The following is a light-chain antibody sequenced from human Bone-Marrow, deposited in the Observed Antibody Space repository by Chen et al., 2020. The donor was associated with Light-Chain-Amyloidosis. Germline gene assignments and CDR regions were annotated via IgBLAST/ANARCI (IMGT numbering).Light chain of an antibody. CDR1: QSISGY. J-gene: IGKJ4*01. Sequence: DVQMTQSPSSLSASVGDRVTITCRASQSISGYLNWYQQKPGKAPKVLIYAASSLQSGVPSRFSGSGSGTDFTLTISSLQPEDFATYYCQQSYSTPLTFGGGTNVEIK. V-gene: IGKV1-39*01. CDR2: AAS. CDR3: QQSYSTPLT.